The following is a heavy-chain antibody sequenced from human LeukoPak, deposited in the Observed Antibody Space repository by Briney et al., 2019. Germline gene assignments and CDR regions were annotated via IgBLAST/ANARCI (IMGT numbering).Heavy chain of an antibody. CDR3: TRLECSSGWSSYFDY. CDR2: IRSKANSYAT. J-gene: IGHJ4*02. Sequence: GGSLRLSCAASGFTFSGSAMHWVRQASGKGLEWVGRIRSKANSYATAYAASVKGRFTISRDDSKNTAYLQMNSLKTEGTAVYYCTRLECSSGWSSYFDYWGQGTLVTVSS. D-gene: IGHD6-19*01. V-gene: IGHV3-73*01. CDR1: GFTFSGSA.